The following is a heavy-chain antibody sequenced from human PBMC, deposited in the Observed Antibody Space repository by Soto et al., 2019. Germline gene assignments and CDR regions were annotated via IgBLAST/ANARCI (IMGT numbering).Heavy chain of an antibody. CDR1: GYTFTGYY. CDR3: ARADHCSSTSCYRGVGYSGMDV. CDR2: INPNSGGT. J-gene: IGHJ6*02. V-gene: IGHV1-2*02. Sequence: ASVKVSCKASGYTFTGYYMHWVRQAPGQGLEWMGWINPNSGGTNYAQKFQGRVTMTRDTSISTAYMELSRLRSDDTAVYYCARADHCSSTSCYRGVGYSGMDVSGQGPTVTVYS. D-gene: IGHD2-2*02.